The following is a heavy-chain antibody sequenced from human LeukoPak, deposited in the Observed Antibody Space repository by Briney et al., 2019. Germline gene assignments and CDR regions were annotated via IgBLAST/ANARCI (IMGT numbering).Heavy chain of an antibody. V-gene: IGHV3-23*01. CDR1: GFTFSSYA. J-gene: IGHJ4*02. Sequence: GGSLRLSCAASGFTFSSYAMSWVRQAPGKGLEWVSAIRDSGGSTHYADSVKGRFTTSRDNSKNTLFLQMNSLRAEDTAIYYCAKYGPQDSGSSHFDYWGQGALVTVSS. D-gene: IGHD1-26*01. CDR2: IRDSGGST. CDR3: AKYGPQDSGSSHFDY.